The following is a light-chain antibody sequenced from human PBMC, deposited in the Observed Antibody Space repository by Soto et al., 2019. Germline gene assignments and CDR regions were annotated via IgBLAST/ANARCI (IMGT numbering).Light chain of an antibody. CDR2: AAS. CDR3: QQSYSTTWT. Sequence: IQLTQSPSSLSASVGESVTITCRASQGISTYLNWYQQRPGKAPKLLIYAASSLQSEVPSRFSGSGSETDFTLTISSLQPEDFATYSCQQSYSTTWTFGQGTKVEIK. CDR1: QGISTY. V-gene: IGKV1-39*01. J-gene: IGKJ1*01.